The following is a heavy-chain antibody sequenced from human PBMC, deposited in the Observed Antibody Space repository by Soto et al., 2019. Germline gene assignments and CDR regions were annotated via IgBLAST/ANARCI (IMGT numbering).Heavy chain of an antibody. CDR1: GGTFSSYA. CDR2: IIPIFGTA. D-gene: IGHD1-1*01. CDR3: AREGPKHDDEDTYLDY. V-gene: IGHV1-69*13. J-gene: IGHJ4*02. Sequence: SVKVSCKASGGTFSSYAISWVRQAPGQGLEWMGGIIPIFGTANYAQKFQGRVTITADESTSTAYMELSSLRSEDTAVYYCAREGPKHDDEDTYLDYWGQGTLVTVSS.